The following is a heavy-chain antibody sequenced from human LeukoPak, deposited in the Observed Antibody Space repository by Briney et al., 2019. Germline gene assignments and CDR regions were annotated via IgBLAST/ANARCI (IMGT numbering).Heavy chain of an antibody. J-gene: IGHJ3*01. CDR3: AREWREAQKYAFDF. V-gene: IGHV3-23*01. CDR1: GFTFAGYA. D-gene: IGHD1-26*01. Sequence: AESLRLSCAASGFTFAGYAMTWVRNPQGKGLDWVSLISGSGGRTSYADVVKGRITIAKDNSKNTLFLQMNRRRAEDSGVYYCAREWREAQKYAFDFWGQGTMVTVSS. CDR2: ISGSGGRT.